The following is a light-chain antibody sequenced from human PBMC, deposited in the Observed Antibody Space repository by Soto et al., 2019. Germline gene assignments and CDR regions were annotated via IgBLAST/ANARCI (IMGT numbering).Light chain of an antibody. CDR2: RAS. CDR1: QIINSN. CDR3: QQYHKCPIT. V-gene: IGKV3-15*01. J-gene: IGKJ5*01. Sequence: IVMTQGAASLAVSTGECPTLSGRASQIINSNLAWYRHIPGQAPRLLIYRASTRAAGLPDRFSGSGSGIEFTLTISSLQSEDFAVYYCQQYHKCPITFGQGTRLVI.